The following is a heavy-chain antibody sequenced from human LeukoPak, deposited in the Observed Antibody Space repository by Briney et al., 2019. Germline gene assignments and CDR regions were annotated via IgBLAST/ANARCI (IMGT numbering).Heavy chain of an antibody. Sequence: GGSLRLSRAASGFTFSSYWMSWVRQAPGKGLEWVANIKQDGSEKYYVDSVKGRFTISRDNAKNSLYLQMNSLRAEDTAVYYCARRAGYGYCSSTSCYGDYYYMDVWGKGTTVTVSS. D-gene: IGHD2-2*03. V-gene: IGHV3-7*01. J-gene: IGHJ6*03. CDR2: IKQDGSEK. CDR3: ARRAGYGYCSSTSCYGDYYYMDV. CDR1: GFTFSSYW.